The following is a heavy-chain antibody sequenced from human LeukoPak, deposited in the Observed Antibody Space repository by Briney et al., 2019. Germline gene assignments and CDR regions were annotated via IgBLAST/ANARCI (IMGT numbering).Heavy chain of an antibody. CDR2: INHSGST. J-gene: IGHJ5*02. CDR3: ARRFDP. CDR1: GGSFSGYY. Sequence: SETLSLTCAVYGGSFSGYYWSWIRQPPGKGLEWIGEINHSGSTNYNPSLKSRVTISVDTSKNQFSLKLSSVTAADTAVYYCARRFDPWGQGTLVTVSS. V-gene: IGHV4-34*01.